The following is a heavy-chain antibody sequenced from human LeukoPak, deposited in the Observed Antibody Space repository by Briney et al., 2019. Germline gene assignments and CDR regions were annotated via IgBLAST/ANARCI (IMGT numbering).Heavy chain of an antibody. CDR3: ASSMTAGTFDY. CDR2: IYYSGST. D-gene: IGHD1-1*01. CDR1: GGSISSYY. V-gene: IGHV4-59*01. Sequence: SETLSLTCTVSGGSISSYYWSWIRQPPGKGLEWIGYIYYSGSTNYNPPLKSRVTISVDTSKNQLSLKLSSVTAADTAVYYCASSMTAGTFDYWGQGTLVTVSS. J-gene: IGHJ4*02.